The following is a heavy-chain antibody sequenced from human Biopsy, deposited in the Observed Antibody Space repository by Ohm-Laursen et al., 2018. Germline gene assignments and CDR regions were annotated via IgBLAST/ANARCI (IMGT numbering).Heavy chain of an antibody. CDR2: MIPSSGKT. Sequence: ASVKVSCKASGYSFSTYDVNWVRQARGQGLEWMGWMIPSSGKTGYAQRFQGRVTLTMNTSISTAYMELSGLRSEDTAAYFCARGYSRRVAIFEASIYWFDTWGQGTLVTGSS. D-gene: IGHD6-6*01. V-gene: IGHV1-8*01. J-gene: IGHJ5*02. CDR3: ARGYSRRVAIFEASIYWFDT. CDR1: GYSFSTYD.